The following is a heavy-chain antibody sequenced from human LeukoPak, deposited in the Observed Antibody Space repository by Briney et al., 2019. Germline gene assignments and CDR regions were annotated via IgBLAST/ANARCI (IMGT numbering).Heavy chain of an antibody. D-gene: IGHD2-2*01. Sequence: KPSETLSLTCTVSGGSISSSSYYWGWIRQPPGKGLERIGSIYYSGSTYYNPSLKSRVTISVDTSKNQFSLKLSSVTAADTAVYYRARGTSCYFCGWFDPWGQGTLVTVSS. J-gene: IGHJ5*02. CDR3: ARGTSCYFCGWFDP. CDR2: IYYSGST. V-gene: IGHV4-39*07. CDR1: GGSISSSSYY.